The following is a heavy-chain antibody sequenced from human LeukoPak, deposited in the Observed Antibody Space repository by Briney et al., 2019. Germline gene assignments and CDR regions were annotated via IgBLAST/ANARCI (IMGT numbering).Heavy chain of an antibody. CDR2: IYYSGST. CDR1: GGSISSYY. Sequence: SETLSLTCTVSGGSISSYYWSWIRQPPGKGLEWIGYIYYSGSTNYNPSLTSRVTISVDTSKNQFSLKLSSVTAADTAVYYCARRSPPAYYDSSGYLPYYFDYWGQGTLVTVSS. D-gene: IGHD3-22*01. V-gene: IGHV4-59*01. CDR3: ARRSPPAYYDSSGYLPYYFDY. J-gene: IGHJ4*02.